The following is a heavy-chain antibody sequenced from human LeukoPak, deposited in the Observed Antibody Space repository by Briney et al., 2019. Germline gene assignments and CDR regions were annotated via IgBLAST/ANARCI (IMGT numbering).Heavy chain of an antibody. J-gene: IGHJ4*02. CDR1: GASITTTLYY. Sequence: SETLSLTCTVSGASITTTLYYWVWARQSPGKGLEWIGSFYYGGITYYHPSLKSRLTISVDTSKNQFSLKLSSVTAADTAVYYCARGTKRYFDYCGQGTLVTVSS. D-gene: IGHD2-8*01. CDR3: ARGTKRYFDY. CDR2: FYYGGIT. V-gene: IGHV4-39*07.